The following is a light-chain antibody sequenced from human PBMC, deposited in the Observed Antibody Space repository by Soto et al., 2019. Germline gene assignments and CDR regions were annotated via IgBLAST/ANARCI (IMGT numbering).Light chain of an antibody. CDR3: QQYGANSPWT. CDR1: QNINTW. V-gene: IGKV1-5*03. CDR2: KAS. Sequence: DIQVTQSPSTLSASVGDRVTITCRTSQNINTWLAWFQKKPGKAPKVLISKASTLESGVPSRFSGDGSGTEFTLTISSLQTEDLATYDCQQYGANSPWTFGQGTKVEIK. J-gene: IGKJ1*01.